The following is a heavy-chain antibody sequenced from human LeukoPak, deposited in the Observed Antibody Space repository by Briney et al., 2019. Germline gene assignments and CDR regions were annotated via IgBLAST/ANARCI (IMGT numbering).Heavy chain of an antibody. J-gene: IGHJ4*02. CDR2: VNTSTGNP. CDR1: GYTFTSYG. Sequence: ASVKVSCKASGYTFTSYGISWVRQAPGQGLEYMGWVNTSTGNPTYAQGFTGRFVFSSDSSVSTAYLQITSLKADDSAIYFCASCNDSSGYFAYWGQGTLVTVSS. V-gene: IGHV7-4-1*02. CDR3: ASCNDSSGYFAY. D-gene: IGHD3-22*01.